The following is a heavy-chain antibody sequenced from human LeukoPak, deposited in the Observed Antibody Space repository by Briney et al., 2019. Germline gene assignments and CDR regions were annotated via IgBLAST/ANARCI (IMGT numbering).Heavy chain of an antibody. J-gene: IGHJ3*02. Sequence: GGSLRLSCAASGFTFSSYEMNWVRQAPGKGLEWVSYISSSGSTIYYADSVKGRFTISRDNAKNSLYLQMNGLRAEDTAVYYCARVGDYYDSSGYAVRGAFDIWGQGTMVTVSS. CDR2: ISSSGSTI. CDR1: GFTFSSYE. D-gene: IGHD3-22*01. V-gene: IGHV3-48*03. CDR3: ARVGDYYDSSGYAVRGAFDI.